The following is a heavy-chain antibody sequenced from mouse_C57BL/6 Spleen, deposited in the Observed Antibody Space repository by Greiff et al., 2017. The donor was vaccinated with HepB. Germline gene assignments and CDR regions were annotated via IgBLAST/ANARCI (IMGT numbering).Heavy chain of an antibody. Sequence: EVNVVESGEGLVKPGGSLKLSCAASGFTFSSYAMSWVRQTPEKRLEWVAYISSGGDYIYYADTVKGRFTISRDNARNTLYLHMSSLMSEDTAMYYCTRDLTGTGYFDVWGTGTTVTVSS. D-gene: IGHD4-1*01. V-gene: IGHV5-9-1*02. CDR1: GFTFSSYA. CDR2: ISSGGDYI. J-gene: IGHJ1*03. CDR3: TRDLTGTGYFDV.